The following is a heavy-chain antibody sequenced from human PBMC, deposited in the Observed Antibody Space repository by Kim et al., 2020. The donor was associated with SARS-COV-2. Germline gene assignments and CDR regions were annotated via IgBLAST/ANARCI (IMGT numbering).Heavy chain of an antibody. CDR1: GGSISSSSYY. CDR3: ARQIAPLGGAARKGGWFDP. D-gene: IGHD6-6*01. CDR2: IYYSGST. J-gene: IGHJ5*02. V-gene: IGHV4-39*01. Sequence: SETLSLTCTVSGGSISSSSYYWGWIRQPPGKGLEWIGSIYYSGSTYYNPSLKSRVTISVDTSKNQFSLKLSSVTAADTAVYYCARQIAPLGGAARKGGWFDPWGQGTLVTVSS.